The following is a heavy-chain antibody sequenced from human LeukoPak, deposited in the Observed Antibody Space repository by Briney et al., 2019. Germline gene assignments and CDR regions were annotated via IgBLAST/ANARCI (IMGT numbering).Heavy chain of an antibody. CDR1: GFTFSSYS. CDR3: ARDYGPAATYFDY. J-gene: IGHJ4*02. D-gene: IGHD2-2*01. Sequence: GGSLRLSCAASGFTFSSYSMNWVRQAPGKGLEWVSSISSSSSYIYYADSVKGRFTISRDNAKNSLYLQMNSLRAEDTAVYYCARDYGPAATYFDYWGQGTLVTVSS. CDR2: ISSSSSYI. V-gene: IGHV3-21*01.